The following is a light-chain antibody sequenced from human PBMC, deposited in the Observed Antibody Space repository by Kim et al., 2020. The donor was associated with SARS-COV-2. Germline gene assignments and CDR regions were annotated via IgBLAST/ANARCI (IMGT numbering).Light chain of an antibody. J-gene: IGKJ1*01. Sequence: DIQMTQSPSSLSASVGDRVTITRRASQDISHYVAWYQQKTGKVPKLLIYAASTLQSGVPSRVSGSASVTDFSLTISNLQPEDVATYYCQRYIRAPWTFGPGTKMYIK. CDR3: QRYIRAPWT. V-gene: IGKV1-27*01. CDR1: QDISHY. CDR2: AAS.